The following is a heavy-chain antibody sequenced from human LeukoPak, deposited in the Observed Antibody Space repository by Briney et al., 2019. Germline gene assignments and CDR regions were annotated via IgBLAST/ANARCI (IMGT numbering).Heavy chain of an antibody. V-gene: IGHV4-30-2*01. CDR2: IYHSGST. CDR1: GGSISSGGYS. Sequence: PSETLSLTCAVSGGSISSGGYSWSWIRQPPGKGLEWIGYIYHSGSTYYNPSLKSRVTISVDRSKNQFSLRLSSVTAADTAVYYCAREYSSSSRGGYYYYYYGMDVWGQGTTVTVSS. D-gene: IGHD6-6*01. CDR3: AREYSSSSRGGYYYYYYGMDV. J-gene: IGHJ6*02.